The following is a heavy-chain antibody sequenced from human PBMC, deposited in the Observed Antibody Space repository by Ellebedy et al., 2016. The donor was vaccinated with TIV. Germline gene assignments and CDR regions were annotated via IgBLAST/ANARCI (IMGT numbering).Heavy chain of an antibody. V-gene: IGHV3-7*03. D-gene: IGHD1-26*01. CDR1: GFTFNNYW. CDR3: VRDLHWSYFD. Sequence: GESLKISCATSGFTFNNYWMSWVRQAPGQGLEWVANIKEDGSDKNYVDSVKGRFTISRDNAKNLLYLQMNSLRAEDTAVYYCVRDLHWSYFDWGTGNLVTVSS. CDR2: IKEDGSDK. J-gene: IGHJ4*02.